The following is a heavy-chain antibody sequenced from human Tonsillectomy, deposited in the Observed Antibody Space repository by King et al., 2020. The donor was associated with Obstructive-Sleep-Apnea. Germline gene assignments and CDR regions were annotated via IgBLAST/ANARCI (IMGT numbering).Heavy chain of an antibody. D-gene: IGHD2-2*02. CDR2: ISWDGGST. J-gene: IGHJ5*02. CDR3: TKDTGYCSSTSCYTNSGFDP. Sequence: EVQLVESGGVVVQPGGSLRLSCAASGFSFQEYGMHWVRQAPGKGLQWVCLISWDGGSTYYGDSVKGRFTISRDNSKNSLYLQMNNLRAEDTAMYYCTKDTGYCSSTSCYTNSGFDPWGQGTLVTVSS. V-gene: IGHV3-43D*03. CDR1: GFSFQEYG.